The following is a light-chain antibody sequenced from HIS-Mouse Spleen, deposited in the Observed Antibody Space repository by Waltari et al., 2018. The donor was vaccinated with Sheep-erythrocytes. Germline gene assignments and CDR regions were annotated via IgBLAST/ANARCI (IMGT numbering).Light chain of an antibody. V-gene: IGKV3-11*01. Sequence: EIVLTQSPATLSLSPGERATLSCRASQSVSSYLAWYQQKPGQAPRLLIYDASNRATGIPARFSGSGSGTDFTLTISSLQPEDFATYYRQQANSFPITFGQGTRLEIK. CDR3: QQANSFPIT. CDR1: QSVSSY. J-gene: IGKJ5*01. CDR2: DAS.